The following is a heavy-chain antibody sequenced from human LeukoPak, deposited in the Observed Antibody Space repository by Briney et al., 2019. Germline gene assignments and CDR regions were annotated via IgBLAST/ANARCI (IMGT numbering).Heavy chain of an antibody. CDR3: ARDICGYNYGCFDS. J-gene: IGHJ4*02. CDR1: GDSIGRGSYY. V-gene: IGHV4-61*02. CDR2: IFNTGST. D-gene: IGHD5-18*01. Sequence: SQTLSLTCTVSGDSIGRGSYYWGWIRQPAGKAPEWIGRIFNTGSTGYNPSLKSRVTISVDTSKNQFSLNLRSVTAADTAVYYCARDICGYNYGCFDSWGQGTLVTVSS.